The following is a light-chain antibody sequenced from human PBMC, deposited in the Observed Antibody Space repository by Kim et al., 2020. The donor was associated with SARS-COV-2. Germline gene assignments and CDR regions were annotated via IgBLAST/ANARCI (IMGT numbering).Light chain of an antibody. CDR2: GAS. CDR1: QSVSSN. J-gene: IGKJ4*01. V-gene: IGKV3-15*01. Sequence: EIAMTQSPATLSVSPGERATLSCRASQSVSSNLAWYQQKPGQAPRLLIYGASTRATGIPARCSGSGSGTEFTLTISSLQSEDFAVYYCQQYNNWSPVTFGGGTKVDIK. CDR3: QQYNNWSPVT.